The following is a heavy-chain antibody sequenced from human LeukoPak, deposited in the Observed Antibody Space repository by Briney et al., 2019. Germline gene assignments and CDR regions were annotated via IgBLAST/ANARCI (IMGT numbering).Heavy chain of an antibody. CDR1: GGSFSGYY. D-gene: IGHD4-11*01. J-gene: IGHJ4*02. Sequence: SETLSLTCGVYGGSFSGYYWNWIRQPPGKGLEWIGEINHSGSTKYNPSLKSRVTISIDTSKNQFSLKLSSATAADTAVYYCAGGPLTTLELFYYWGQGTLVTVSS. CDR2: INHSGST. CDR3: AGGPLTTLELFYY. V-gene: IGHV4-34*01.